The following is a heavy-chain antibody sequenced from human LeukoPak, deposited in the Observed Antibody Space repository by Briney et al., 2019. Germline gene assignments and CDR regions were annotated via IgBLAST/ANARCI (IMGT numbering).Heavy chain of an antibody. CDR1: GGTFSSYA. J-gene: IGHJ4*02. Sequence: EASVKVSCTASGGTFSSYAISWVRQAPGQGLEWMGGIIPIFGTANYAQKLQGRVTMTTDTSTSTAYMELRSLRSDDTAVYYCARDWGIAAAGSGYWGQGTLVTVSS. D-gene: IGHD6-13*01. CDR2: IIPIFGTA. CDR3: ARDWGIAAAGSGY. V-gene: IGHV1-69*05.